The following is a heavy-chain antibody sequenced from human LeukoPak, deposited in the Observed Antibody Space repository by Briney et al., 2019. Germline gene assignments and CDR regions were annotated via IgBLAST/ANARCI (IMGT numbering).Heavy chain of an antibody. CDR1: GYTFTSYG. V-gene: IGHV1-18*01. CDR2: ISAYNGNT. D-gene: IGHD3-22*01. Sequence: ASVKVSCKASGYTFTSYGISWVRQAPGQGLEWMGWISAYNGNTNYAQRLQGRVTMTTDTSTSTAYMELRSLRSDDTAVYYCAREWAPYYYDSNGYYVSGAFDIWGQGTMVTVSS. J-gene: IGHJ3*02. CDR3: AREWAPYYYDSNGYYVSGAFDI.